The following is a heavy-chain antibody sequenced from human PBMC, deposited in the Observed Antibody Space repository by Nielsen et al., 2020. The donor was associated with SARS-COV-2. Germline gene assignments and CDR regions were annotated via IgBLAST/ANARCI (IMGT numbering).Heavy chain of an antibody. J-gene: IGHJ6*03. Sequence: GGSLRLSCGASGFTFSDYYMRWIRQAPGKGLEWISYITVSGNTIYYADSVKGRFTISRDNAKNTLYLQMSSLRAEDTAMYYCTRDQGMFLHYYMDVWGKGTTVIVYS. CDR3: TRDQGMFLHYYMDV. CDR1: GFTFSDYY. D-gene: IGHD2/OR15-2a*01. CDR2: ITVSGNTI. V-gene: IGHV3-11*04.